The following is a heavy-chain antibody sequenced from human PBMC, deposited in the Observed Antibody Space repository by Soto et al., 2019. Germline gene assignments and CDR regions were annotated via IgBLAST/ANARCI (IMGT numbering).Heavy chain of an antibody. V-gene: IGHV1-18*04. CDR2: ISAYNGNT. CDR1: GYTFTSYG. Sequence: ASVKVSCKASGYTFTSYGISWVRQAPGQGLEWMGWISAYNGNTNYAQKLQGRVTMTTDTSTSTAYMELRSLRSDDTAVYYCAREDCITGTSGTGDGMDVWGKGTTVTVSS. J-gene: IGHJ6*04. CDR3: AREDCITGTSGTGDGMDV. D-gene: IGHD1-20*01.